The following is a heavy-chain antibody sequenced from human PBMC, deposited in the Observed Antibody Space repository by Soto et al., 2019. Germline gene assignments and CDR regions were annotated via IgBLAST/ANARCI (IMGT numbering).Heavy chain of an antibody. CDR3: ASIGYGEDYFDY. CDR2: IYHSGST. D-gene: IGHD4-17*01. Sequence: SETLALNCSVSGGSISSSNWWSWVRQPPGKGLEWIGEIYHSGSTNYNPSLKSRVTISVDKSKNQFSLKLSSVTAADTAVYYCASIGYGEDYFDYWGQGTLVTVSS. J-gene: IGHJ4*02. V-gene: IGHV4-4*02. CDR1: GGSISSSNW.